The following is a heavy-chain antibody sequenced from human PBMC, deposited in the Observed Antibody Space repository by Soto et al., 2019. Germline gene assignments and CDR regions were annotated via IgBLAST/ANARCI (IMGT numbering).Heavy chain of an antibody. V-gene: IGHV4-31*03. Sequence: QVQLQESGPGLVKPSETLSLTCTVSGGSISSGGYWSWVRQRPGKGLEWIGYIYSSGSTYYSPSLVSRTSISIATSKNQSSRKMISVTAADTAVYYCVRDRGSYGMDVWGQGTTVTVS. CDR1: GGSISSGGY. CDR3: VRDRGSYGMDV. J-gene: IGHJ6*02. CDR2: IYSSGST.